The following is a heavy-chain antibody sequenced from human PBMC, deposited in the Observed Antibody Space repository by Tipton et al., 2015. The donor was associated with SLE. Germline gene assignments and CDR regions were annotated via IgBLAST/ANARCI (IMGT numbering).Heavy chain of an antibody. J-gene: IGHJ4*02. CDR1: GGSTSRGSYF. CDR3: ARDSHTDYGDFYVDS. V-gene: IGHV4-61*09. Sequence: TLSLTCSVSGGSTSRGSYFWTWIRQPAGKGLEWVGHIFSTGITDYNPSLKSRVSISADTSKNQFSLNLDSMTAADTAVYYCARDSHTDYGDFYVDSWGQGTLVTVSS. CDR2: IFSTGIT. D-gene: IGHD4-17*01.